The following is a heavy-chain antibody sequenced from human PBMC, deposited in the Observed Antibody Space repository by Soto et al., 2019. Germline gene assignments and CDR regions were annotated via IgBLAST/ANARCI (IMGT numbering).Heavy chain of an antibody. J-gene: IGHJ6*02. CDR1: GYSFTTYW. CDR3: ARSSDWNYATDV. CDR2: IDPSDSYT. D-gene: IGHD6-19*01. V-gene: IGHV5-10-1*01. Sequence: GETLKISCKGSGYSFTTYWISWVRQMPGKGLEWMGRIDPSDSYTNYSPSFQGHVTISADKSISTAYPQWSSLRASDIAMYYCARSSDWNYATDVWGQGTTVTVSS.